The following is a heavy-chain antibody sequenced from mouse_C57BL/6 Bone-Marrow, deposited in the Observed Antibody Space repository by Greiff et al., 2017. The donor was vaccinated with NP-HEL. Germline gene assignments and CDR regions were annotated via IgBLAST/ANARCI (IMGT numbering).Heavy chain of an antibody. V-gene: IGHV5-9-1*02. CDR2: ISSGGDYI. J-gene: IGHJ4*01. D-gene: IGHD1-1*01. Sequence: EVKVVESGEGLVKPGGSLKLSCAASGFTFSSYAMSWVRQTPEKRLEWVAYISSGGDYIYYADTVKGRFTISRDNARNTLYLQMSSLKSEDTAMYYCTRENYYGSRLYAMDYWGQGTSVTVSS. CDR1: GFTFSSYA. CDR3: TRENYYGSRLYAMDY.